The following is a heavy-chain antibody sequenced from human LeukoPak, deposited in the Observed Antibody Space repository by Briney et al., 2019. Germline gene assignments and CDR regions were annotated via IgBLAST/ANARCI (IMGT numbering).Heavy chain of an antibody. CDR1: GGSISSHY. CDR3: ASVYDSSGYYNSRYFDY. V-gene: IGHV4-59*11. D-gene: IGHD3-22*01. Sequence: SETLSLTCTASGGSISSHYWSWIRQPPGKGLEWIGYIYYSGSTNYNPSLKSRVTISVDTSKNQFSLKLSSVTAADTAVYYCASVYDSSGYYNSRYFDYWGQGTLVTVSS. CDR2: IYYSGST. J-gene: IGHJ4*02.